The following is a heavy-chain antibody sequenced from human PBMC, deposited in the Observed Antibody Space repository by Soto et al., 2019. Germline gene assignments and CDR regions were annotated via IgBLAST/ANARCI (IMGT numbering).Heavy chain of an antibody. CDR3: ESRRDRFHD. J-gene: IGHJ5*02. Sequence: GGSLRLSCSASGFTFSSYAMHWVRQAPGKGLEYVSGSSSNGGSTYYPDSVKVRVTMSRDNSKNTVYLQMNSLRAEDTALYYCESRRDRFHDWGRGTLVTVSS. D-gene: IGHD2-15*01. CDR1: GFTFSSYA. V-gene: IGHV3-64*04. CDR2: SSSNGGST.